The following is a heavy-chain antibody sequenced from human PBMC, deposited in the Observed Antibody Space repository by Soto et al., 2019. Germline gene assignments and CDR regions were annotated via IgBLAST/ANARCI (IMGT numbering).Heavy chain of an antibody. CDR2: INHSGST. J-gene: IGHJ6*03. V-gene: IGHV4-34*01. Sequence: SETLSLTCAVYGGSLSGYYWSWIRQPPGKGLEWIGEINHSGSTNYNPSLKSRVTISVDTSKNQFSLKLSSVTAADTAVYYCARGCYYYYYYYMDVWGKGTTVTVSS. D-gene: IGHD2-15*01. CDR1: GGSLSGYY. CDR3: ARGCYYYYYYYMDV.